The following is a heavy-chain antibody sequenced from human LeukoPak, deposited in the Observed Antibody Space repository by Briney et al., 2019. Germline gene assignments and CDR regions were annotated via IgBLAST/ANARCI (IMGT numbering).Heavy chain of an antibody. V-gene: IGHV3-30*03. D-gene: IGHD3-10*01. CDR1: GFTFSSYG. J-gene: IGHJ4*02. Sequence: GGSLRLSCAASGFTFSSYGMHWVRQAPGKGLEWVAVISYDGSNKYYADSVKGRFTISRDNSKNTLYLQMNSLRSEDTAVYYCAREGKNSMVRGVSDYWGQGTLVTVSS. CDR3: AREGKNSMVRGVSDY. CDR2: ISYDGSNK.